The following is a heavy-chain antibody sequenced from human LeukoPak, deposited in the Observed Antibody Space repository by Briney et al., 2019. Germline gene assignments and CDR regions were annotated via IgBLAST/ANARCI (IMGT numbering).Heavy chain of an antibody. J-gene: IGHJ3*01. D-gene: IGHD3-10*01. Sequence: AGGSLRLSCAASGFTFSSFEMSWVRQAPGKGLEWISYISSSGSASTIYYADSVKGRFTISRDNAKNSLYLHMDSLRVEDTAVYYCARDRADGGSGGDPFDVWGQGTMVTVSS. CDR3: ARDRADGGSGGDPFDV. V-gene: IGHV3-48*03. CDR1: GFTFSSFE. CDR2: ISSSGSASTI.